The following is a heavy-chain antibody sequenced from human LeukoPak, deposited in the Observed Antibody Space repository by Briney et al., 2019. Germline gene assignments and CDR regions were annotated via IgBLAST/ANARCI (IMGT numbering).Heavy chain of an antibody. Sequence: SETLSLACAVSGGSISSSNWWSWVRQPPGKGLEWIGEIYHSGSTNYNPSLKSRVTMSVDTSKNQFSPKLSSVTAADTAVYYCASGGYCSSTSCPEGLDYYYYYMDVWGKGTTVTVSS. CDR2: IYHSGST. D-gene: IGHD2-2*01. CDR1: GGSISSSNW. V-gene: IGHV4-4*02. J-gene: IGHJ6*03. CDR3: ASGGYCSSTSCPEGLDYYYYYMDV.